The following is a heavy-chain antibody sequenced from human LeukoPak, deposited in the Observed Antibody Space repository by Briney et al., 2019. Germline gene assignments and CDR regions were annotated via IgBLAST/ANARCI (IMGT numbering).Heavy chain of an antibody. J-gene: IGHJ4*02. CDR1: GFTFSGYA. CDR3: AKQVAMRPYDY. V-gene: IGHV3-23*01. Sequence: GGSLRLSCAASGFTFSGYAMSWVRQAPGRGLEWVSSISASGGSTYYADSVKGRFTISRDDSKNTLYLQMNSLRAEDTAVYYCAKQVAMRPYDYWGQGTLVTVSS. CDR2: ISASGGST.